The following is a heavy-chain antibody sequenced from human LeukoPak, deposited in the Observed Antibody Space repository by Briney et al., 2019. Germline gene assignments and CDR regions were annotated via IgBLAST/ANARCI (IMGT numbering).Heavy chain of an antibody. J-gene: IGHJ4*02. CDR3: ARGLMGALLFDY. CDR1: GGSISSYY. CDR2: IYYSGST. Sequence: SETLSHTCTVSGGSISSYYWSWIRQPPGKGLEWIGYIYYSGSTNYNPSLKSRVTMSVDTSKNQFSLKLSSVTAADTAVYYCARGLMGALLFDYWGQGTLVTVSS. V-gene: IGHV4-59*12. D-gene: IGHD1-26*01.